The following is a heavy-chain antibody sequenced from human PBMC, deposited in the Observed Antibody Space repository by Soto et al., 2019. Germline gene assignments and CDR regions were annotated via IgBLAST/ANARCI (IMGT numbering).Heavy chain of an antibody. CDR1: GFTSGVGH. J-gene: IGHJ3*02. V-gene: IGHV3-73*01. CDR2: IRRNTNGYAT. Sequence: XGALALSSEAPGFTSGVGHMRVVCRDSGKGLGWGNRIRRNTNGYATAHTPSVKDRFTISRDDSKNTAYRQMNSLKTEDTAVYHCTRKARREGYNRGSSTFDIWGQGTIVPV. D-gene: IGHD3-16*01. CDR3: TRKARREGYNRGSSTFDI.